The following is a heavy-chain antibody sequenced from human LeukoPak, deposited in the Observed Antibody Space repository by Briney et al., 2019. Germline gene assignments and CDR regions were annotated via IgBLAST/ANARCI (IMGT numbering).Heavy chain of an antibody. J-gene: IGHJ3*02. V-gene: IGHV4-59*01. CDR2: IYYSGST. CDR3: ASHVSYAFDI. CDR1: GGSISNYY. Sequence: SETLSLTCTVSGGSISNYYWSWIRQPPGKELEWIGYIYYSGSTNYNPSLKSRVTMSVDTSKNQFSLKLSSVTAADTAVYYCASHVSYAFDIWGQGTMVTVSS.